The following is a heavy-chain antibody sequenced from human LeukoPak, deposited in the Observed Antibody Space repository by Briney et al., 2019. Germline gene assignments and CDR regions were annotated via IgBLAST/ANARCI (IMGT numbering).Heavy chain of an antibody. CDR3: ARLRKYSGYDYFDS. CDR2: IYPGDSDN. J-gene: IGHJ4*02. CDR1: GYTFADFW. V-gene: IGHV5-51*01. Sequence: GESLKISCKASGYTFADFWIGWVRQMPGKGLELMGLIYPGDSDNRYSPSFEGQVTISADKSISAAYLQWSSLKASDTAMYYCARLRKYSGYDYFDSWGQGTLVTVSS. D-gene: IGHD5-12*01.